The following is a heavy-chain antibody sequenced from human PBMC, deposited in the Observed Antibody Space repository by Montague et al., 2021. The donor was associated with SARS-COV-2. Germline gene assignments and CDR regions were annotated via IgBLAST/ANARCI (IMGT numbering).Heavy chain of an antibody. CDR3: ARWDPQTLTVISLRGKSANDY. CDR2: VHSGGSA. D-gene: IGHD4-11*01. Sequence: SETLSLTCTVSDGAIGGYYWSWVRQPPGKGLQWVGYVHSGGSASYNPSLKSRVTISVDPSKNQFSLKVNSVTAADTAVYYCARWDPQTLTVISLRGKSANDYWGQGTLVTVSS. CDR1: DGAIGGYY. J-gene: IGHJ4*02. V-gene: IGHV4-59*08.